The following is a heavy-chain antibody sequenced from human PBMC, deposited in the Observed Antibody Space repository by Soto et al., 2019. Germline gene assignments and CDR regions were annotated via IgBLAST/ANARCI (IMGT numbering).Heavy chain of an antibody. CDR3: ARGEGRTSHFFDL. D-gene: IGHD2-2*01. CDR1: GFSFSYYV. J-gene: IGHJ2*01. Sequence: EVQLLESGGGLVQPGGSLRLSCAASGFSFSYYVMTWVRQAPGKGLEWVSTITTGGGNTDYGDSVKGRFTISRDNCTSTLSLQMNSLTAEDTAVYYCARGEGRTSHFFDLWGRGTLVTVSS. V-gene: IGHV3-23*01. CDR2: ITTGGGNT.